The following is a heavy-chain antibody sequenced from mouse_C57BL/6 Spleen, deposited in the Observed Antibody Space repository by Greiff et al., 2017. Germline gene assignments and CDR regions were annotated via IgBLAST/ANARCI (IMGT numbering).Heavy chain of an antibody. V-gene: IGHV1-9*01. J-gene: IGHJ3*01. CDR3: ASMAAHYYGSPWFAY. D-gene: IGHD1-1*01. Sequence: QVQLQQSGAELMKPGASVKLSCKATGYTFTGYWIEWVKQRPGHGLEWIGEILPGSGSTNYNEKFKGKATFTADTSSNTAYMQLSSLTTEDSAIYYCASMAAHYYGSPWFAYWGQGTLVTVSA. CDR1: GYTFTGYW. CDR2: ILPGSGST.